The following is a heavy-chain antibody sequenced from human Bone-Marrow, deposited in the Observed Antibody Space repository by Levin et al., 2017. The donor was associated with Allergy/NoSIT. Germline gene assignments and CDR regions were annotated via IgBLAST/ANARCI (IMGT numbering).Heavy chain of an antibody. D-gene: IGHD3-16*01. Sequence: GESLKISCAASGFTFSSYSMNWVRQAPGKGLEWVSSISSSSSYIYYADSVKGRFTISRDNAKNSLYLQMNSLRAEDTAVYYCARDYFRGGLFDYWGQGTLVTVSS. V-gene: IGHV3-21*01. J-gene: IGHJ4*02. CDR3: ARDYFRGGLFDY. CDR2: ISSSSSYI. CDR1: GFTFSSYS.